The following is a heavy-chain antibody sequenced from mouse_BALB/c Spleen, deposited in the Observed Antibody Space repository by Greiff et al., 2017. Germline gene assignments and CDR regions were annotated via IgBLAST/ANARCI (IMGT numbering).Heavy chain of an antibody. J-gene: IGHJ3*01. CDR3: AREGPPFAY. Sequence: EVKLVESGPGLVKPSQSLSLTCSVTGYSITSGYYWNWIRQFPGNKLEWMGYISYDGSNNYNPSLKNRISITRDTSKNQFFLKLNSVTTEDTATYYCAREGPPFAYWGQGTLVTVSA. CDR2: ISYDGSN. CDR1: GYSITSGYY. D-gene: IGHD3-3*01. V-gene: IGHV3-6*02.